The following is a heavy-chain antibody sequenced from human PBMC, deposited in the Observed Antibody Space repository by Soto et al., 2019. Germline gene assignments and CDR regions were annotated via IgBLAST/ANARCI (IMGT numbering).Heavy chain of an antibody. J-gene: IGHJ4*02. V-gene: IGHV3-66*01. CDR3: ARDRGTCSGGSCYSGYYFDY. D-gene: IGHD2-15*01. Sequence: PGGSLRLSCAASGFTVSSKYMSWVRQAPGKGLEWGSLIQSGGPTYYADSVKGRFTISRDTSENTLYLQMNSLRAEDTAVYYCARDRGTCSGGSCYSGYYFDYWGQGTLVTVSS. CDR2: IQSGGPT. CDR1: GFTVSSKY.